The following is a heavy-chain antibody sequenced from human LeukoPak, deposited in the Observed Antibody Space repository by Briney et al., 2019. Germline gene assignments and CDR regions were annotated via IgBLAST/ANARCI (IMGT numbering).Heavy chain of an antibody. D-gene: IGHD3-10*01. Sequence: GGSLRLSCAASGFTFSSYAMSWVRQAPGEGLEWVSAISGSGGSTYYADSVKGRFTVSRHNSKNTLYLQMNSLRAEDTAVYYCARTGGGSGSYYIGDFDLWGRGTLVTVSS. CDR2: ISGSGGST. V-gene: IGHV3-23*01. CDR1: GFTFSSYA. CDR3: ARTGGGSGSYYIGDFDL. J-gene: IGHJ2*01.